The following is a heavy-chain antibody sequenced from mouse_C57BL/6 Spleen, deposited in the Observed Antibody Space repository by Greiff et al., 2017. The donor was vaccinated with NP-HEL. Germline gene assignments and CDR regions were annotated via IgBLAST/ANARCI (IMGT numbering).Heavy chain of an antibody. D-gene: IGHD1-1*01. Sequence: QVQLKQSGPELVKPGASVKISCKASGYAFSSSWMNWVKQRPGKGLEWIGRIYPGDGDTNYNGKFKGKATLTADKSSSTASMQLSSLTSEDSAVYFWARSAVVAGDWYFDVWGTGTTVTVSS. V-gene: IGHV1-82*01. CDR3: ARSAVVAGDWYFDV. CDR2: IYPGDGDT. J-gene: IGHJ1*03. CDR1: GYAFSSSW.